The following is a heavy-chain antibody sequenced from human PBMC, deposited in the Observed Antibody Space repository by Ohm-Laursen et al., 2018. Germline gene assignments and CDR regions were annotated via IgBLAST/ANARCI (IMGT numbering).Heavy chain of an antibody. V-gene: IGHV3-23*01. CDR1: GFTFSSYE. Sequence: SLRLSCSASGFTFSSYEMNWVRQAPGKGLEWVSGISGSGGSTDYADSVKGRFTISRDDSKNTMYLQVNSLRAEDTAVYYCAKSLGAWFFDIWGRGTLVTVSS. D-gene: IGHD4-17*01. CDR2: ISGSGGST. CDR3: AKSLGAWFFDI. J-gene: IGHJ2*01.